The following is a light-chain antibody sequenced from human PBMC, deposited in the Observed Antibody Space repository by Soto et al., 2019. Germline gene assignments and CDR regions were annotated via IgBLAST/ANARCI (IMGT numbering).Light chain of an antibody. CDR1: SSDVGGYKY. CDR2: EVS. J-gene: IGLJ1*01. V-gene: IGLV2-14*01. Sequence: QSVLTQPASVSGSPGQSITISCTGTSSDVGGYKYVSWYQQYPGKAPKLMIYEVSNRPSGVSNRFSGSKSGNTASLTISGLQAEDEADYYCSSYTSISTLVFGTGTKLTVL. CDR3: SSYTSISTLV.